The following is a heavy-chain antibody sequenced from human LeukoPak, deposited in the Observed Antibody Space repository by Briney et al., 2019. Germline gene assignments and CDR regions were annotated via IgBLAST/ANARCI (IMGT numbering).Heavy chain of an antibody. Sequence: QPGGSLRLSCAASGFTFSSYWMHWVRQVPGKGLVWVSRISSDGSSTSYADSVKGRFTISRDNAKNTLYLRMNSLRAEDTAVYYCARDLTMVRGLRSRGVDFWGQGTLVTVSS. CDR3: ARDLTMVRGLRSRGVDF. D-gene: IGHD3-10*01. CDR2: ISSDGSST. V-gene: IGHV3-74*01. J-gene: IGHJ4*02. CDR1: GFTFSSYW.